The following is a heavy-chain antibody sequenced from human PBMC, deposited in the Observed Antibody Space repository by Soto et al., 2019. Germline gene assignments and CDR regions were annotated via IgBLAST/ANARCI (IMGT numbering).Heavy chain of an antibody. CDR3: AHRPSGWYLFDY. J-gene: IGHJ4*02. CDR2: IYWNDDK. CDR1: GFSLSTSGLG. D-gene: IGHD6-19*01. V-gene: IGHV2-5*01. Sequence: QITLKESGPTLVRPTQTLTLTCTFSGFSLSTSGLGVVWIRHPPGKALEWLALIYWNDDKRYSPSLKARLTITKDTSKNQVVLTMTNMDPVDTATYYCAHRPSGWYLFDYWGQGTLVTVSS.